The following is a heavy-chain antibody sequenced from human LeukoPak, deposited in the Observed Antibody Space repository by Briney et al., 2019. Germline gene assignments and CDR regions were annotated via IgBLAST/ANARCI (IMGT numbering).Heavy chain of an antibody. CDR3: ARVATAMVTRGYFDY. Sequence: GASVKVSCKASGYTFTSYGISWVRQAPGQGLEWMGWISAYNGNTNYSQKFQGRVTIARDTSASTAYMELSSLRSEDTAVYYCARVATAMVTRGYFDYWGQGTLVTVSS. J-gene: IGHJ4*02. CDR2: ISAYNGNT. D-gene: IGHD5-18*01. CDR1: GYTFTSYG. V-gene: IGHV1-18*01.